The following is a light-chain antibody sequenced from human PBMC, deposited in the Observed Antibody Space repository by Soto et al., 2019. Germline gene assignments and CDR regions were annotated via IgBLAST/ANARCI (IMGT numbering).Light chain of an antibody. CDR3: QQLHGYPIT. J-gene: IGKJ5*01. CDR2: APS. CDR1: QGIDTS. Sequence: DIQMTQSPSTLSAFVGDRVTITCRASQGIDTSLAWYQQKPGKAPKLLIYAPSNFQSGVPSRFSGSGSGTHFTLTISSLQPEDFATYYCQQLHGYPITFGQGTRLEIK. V-gene: IGKV1-9*01.